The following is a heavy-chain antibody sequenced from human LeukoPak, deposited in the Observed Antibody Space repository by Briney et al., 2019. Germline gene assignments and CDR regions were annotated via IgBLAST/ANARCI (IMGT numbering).Heavy chain of an antibody. CDR1: GFTFSSYA. J-gene: IGHJ4*02. V-gene: IGHV3-23*01. D-gene: IGHD3-22*01. CDR3: ARDSHFYDSSGQKIGYFDY. Sequence: PGGSLRLSCAASGFTFSSYAMSWVRQAPGKGLEWVSAISGSGGSTYYADSVKGRFTISRDNSKNTLYLQMSSLRAEDTAVYYCARDSHFYDSSGQKIGYFDYWGQGTLVTVSS. CDR2: ISGSGGST.